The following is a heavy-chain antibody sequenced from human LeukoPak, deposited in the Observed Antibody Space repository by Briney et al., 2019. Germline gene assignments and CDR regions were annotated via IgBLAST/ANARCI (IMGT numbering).Heavy chain of an antibody. CDR1: GYSFTSYW. CDR2: IYPGDSDT. V-gene: IGHV5-51*01. Sequence: PGESLKISCKGSGYSFTSYWIGWVRQMPGKGLEWMGIIYPGDSDTRYSPSFQGQVTISADKSISTAYLQWSSLKASDTAMYYCARREGAAAGNVGEYFQHWGQGTLVTVSS. J-gene: IGHJ1*01. CDR3: ARREGAAAGNVGEYFQH. D-gene: IGHD6-13*01.